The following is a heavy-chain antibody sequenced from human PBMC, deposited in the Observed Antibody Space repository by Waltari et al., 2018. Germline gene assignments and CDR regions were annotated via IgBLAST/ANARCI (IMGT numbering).Heavy chain of an antibody. V-gene: IGHV3-74*03. CDR3: VRDRYTSAWYPMYYGLDV. Sequence: EVQLVESGGGLVQPGGSLRLSCAASGFTLSTSWIHWVRQFPGKGLVWVSRLESDGSTKFADFAKGRFTVSRDNAKNTISLHMNSLRVEDTAVYYCVRDRYTSAWYPMYYGLDVWGQGTTVIVSS. J-gene: IGHJ6*02. D-gene: IGHD6-19*01. CDR2: LESDGST. CDR1: GFTLSTSW.